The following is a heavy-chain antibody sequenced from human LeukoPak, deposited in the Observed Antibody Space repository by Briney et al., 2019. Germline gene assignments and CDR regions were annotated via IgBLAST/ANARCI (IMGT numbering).Heavy chain of an antibody. J-gene: IGHJ5*02. V-gene: IGHV4-39*01. CDR3: ARQRGSYLYNWLDP. D-gene: IGHD1-26*01. Sequence: SETLSLTCTVSGGSISSSSNYWGWIRQPPGKGLEWIGNMFYSGSTYYNPSLKSRVTISADTSKSQFSLKLRSVTAADTAVYYRARQRGSYLYNWLDPWGQGTLVTVSS. CDR1: GGSISSSSNY. CDR2: MFYSGST.